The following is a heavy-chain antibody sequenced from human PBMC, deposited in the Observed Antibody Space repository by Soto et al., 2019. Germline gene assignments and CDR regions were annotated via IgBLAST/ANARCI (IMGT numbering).Heavy chain of an antibody. Sequence: SVKVSCKASGGTFSSYAISWVRQAPGQGLEWMGGIIPIFGTANYAQKFQGRVTITADESTSTAYMELSSLRSEDMAVYYCAREGRTIAYCGGDCYWAFDYWG. D-gene: IGHD2-21*02. CDR2: IIPIFGTA. J-gene: IGHJ4*01. CDR1: GGTFSSYA. V-gene: IGHV1-69*13. CDR3: AREGRTIAYCGGDCYWAFDY.